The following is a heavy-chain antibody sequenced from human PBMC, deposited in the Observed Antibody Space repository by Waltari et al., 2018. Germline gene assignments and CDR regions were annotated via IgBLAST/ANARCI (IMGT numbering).Heavy chain of an antibody. CDR2: IYTGGRT. D-gene: IGHD6-19*01. CDR1: GFTVRHS. J-gene: IGHJ5*01. Sequence: EVQLVESGGGLIQPGGSLRLSCAASGFTVRHSMSWVRQAPGQGLEWVSVIYTGGRTDYADSVKGRFTISRDNSKNTLYLQMNSLRAEDTAVYYCATSMAVAGKGRGWFDSWGQGTLVTVSS. CDR3: ATSMAVAGKGRGWFDS. V-gene: IGHV3-53*01.